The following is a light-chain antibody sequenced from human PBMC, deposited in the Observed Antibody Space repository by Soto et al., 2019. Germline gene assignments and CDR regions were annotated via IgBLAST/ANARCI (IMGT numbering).Light chain of an antibody. CDR2: TTS. V-gene: IGKV1-27*01. Sequence: DIQMTQSPSSLSASVGDRVTITCRASQDIGIYLAWYQQKSGRVPKLLIYTTSTLHSGVPSRFSGSGSGTEFTLTIISLQPEDFATYFCKINVGAPRTFGQGTKVEIK. CDR3: KINVGAPRT. CDR1: QDIGIY. J-gene: IGKJ1*01.